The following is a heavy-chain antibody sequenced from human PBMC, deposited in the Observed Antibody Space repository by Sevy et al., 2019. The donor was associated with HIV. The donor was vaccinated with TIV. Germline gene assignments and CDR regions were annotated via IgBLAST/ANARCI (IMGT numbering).Heavy chain of an antibody. D-gene: IGHD2-15*01. CDR2: VSYDGSNK. J-gene: IGHJ3*01. CDR3: SKEGNAADCAFDF. Sequence: GGSLRLSCAAPGFTFSNYGMHWVRQAPGKGLEWVAVVSYDGSNKYYADFVKGRFTISRDKSKNTMYLQMNTLRAEDYAALYCSKEGNAADCAFDFWGQGTMVTVSS. CDR1: GFTFSNYG. V-gene: IGHV3-30*18.